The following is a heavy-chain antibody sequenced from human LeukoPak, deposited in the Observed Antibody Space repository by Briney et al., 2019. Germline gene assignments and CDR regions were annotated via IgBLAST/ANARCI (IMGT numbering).Heavy chain of an antibody. D-gene: IGHD2-15*01. Sequence: GSLRLSCAASGFTFSSYSMNWVRQAPGKGLEWVSYISSSSSTIYYADSVKGRFTISRDNAKNSLYLQMNSLRAEDTAVYYCARDSFRGYCSGGSCAYYYYGMDVWGQGTTVTVSS. CDR3: ARDSFRGYCSGGSCAYYYYGMDV. V-gene: IGHV3-48*01. CDR2: ISSSSSTI. J-gene: IGHJ6*02. CDR1: GFTFSSYS.